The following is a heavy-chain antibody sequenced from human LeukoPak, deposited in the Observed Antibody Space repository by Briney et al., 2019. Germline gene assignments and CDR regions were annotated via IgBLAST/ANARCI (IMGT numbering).Heavy chain of an antibody. J-gene: IGHJ4*02. CDR2: MNPNSGNT. D-gene: IGHD6-13*01. Sequence: ASVKVSCKASGYTFTSYDTNWVRQATGQGLEWMGWMNPNSGNTGCAQKFQGRVTMTRNTSISTAYMELSSLRSEDTAVYYCARGRVSSWYPVAFDYWGQGTLVTVSS. CDR1: GYTFTSYD. V-gene: IGHV1-8*01. CDR3: ARGRVSSWYPVAFDY.